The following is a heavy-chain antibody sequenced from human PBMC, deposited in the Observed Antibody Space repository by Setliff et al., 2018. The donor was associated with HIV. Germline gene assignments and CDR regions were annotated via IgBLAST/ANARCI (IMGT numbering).Heavy chain of an antibody. D-gene: IGHD3-22*01. CDR3: ARDRYYYDSSGKDAFDI. V-gene: IGHV4-4*02. CDR2: IYHSGST. J-gene: IGHJ3*02. CDR1: GGSISSGNW. Sequence: SETLSLTCAVSGGSISSGNWWSWVRQPPGKGLEWIGEIYHSGSTNYNPSLKSRVTISVDKSKNQFSLKLSSVTAADTAVYYCARDRYYYDSSGKDAFDIWGQGTMVTVSS.